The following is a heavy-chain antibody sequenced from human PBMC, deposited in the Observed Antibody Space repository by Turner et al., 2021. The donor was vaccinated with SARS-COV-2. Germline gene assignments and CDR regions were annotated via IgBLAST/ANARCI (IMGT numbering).Heavy chain of an antibody. D-gene: IGHD3-9*01. V-gene: IGHV4-31*03. CDR3: ARAGTDWLQYYYFDD. CDR1: GGSISSGAYY. Sequence: QVQLQESGPGLVQPSQTLSLTCTVSGGSISSGAYYWSWIRQHPGKGLEWIGYIYYRGSTYYNPSLKSRVTISVDTSKNQFSLKLSSVTAADTAVYYCARAGTDWLQYYYFDDWGQGTLVTVSS. CDR2: IYYRGST. J-gene: IGHJ4*02.